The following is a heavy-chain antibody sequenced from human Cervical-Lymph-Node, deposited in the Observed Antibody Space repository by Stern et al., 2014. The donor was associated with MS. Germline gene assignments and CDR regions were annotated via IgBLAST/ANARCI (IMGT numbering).Heavy chain of an antibody. CDR3: AAEPMDYSDSVGAFDI. Sequence: VQLVQSGPEVKKPGTSVKVSCKASGFTFTSSAVQWVRQARGQRLEWIGWIVVGSGNTNYAQKFQERVTITRDMSTSTAYMELSSLRSEDTAVYYCAAEPMDYSDSVGAFDIWGQGTMVTVSS. CDR1: GFTFTSSA. V-gene: IGHV1-58*01. J-gene: IGHJ3*02. CDR2: IVVGSGNT. D-gene: IGHD3-22*01.